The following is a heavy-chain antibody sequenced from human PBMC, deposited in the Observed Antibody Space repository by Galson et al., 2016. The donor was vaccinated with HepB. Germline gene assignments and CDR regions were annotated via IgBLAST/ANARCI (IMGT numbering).Heavy chain of an antibody. CDR1: GFIVSSNY. V-gene: IGHV3-53*01. CDR2: IYVGGST. D-gene: IGHD6-19*01. CDR3: ARDGIDVAASVSDY. Sequence: SLRLSCAASGFIVSSNYMSWVRQAPGKGLEWVSVIYVGGSTYYADSVKGRFTISRDNAKNSLVLQMNSLRGEDTAVYYCARDGIDVAASVSDYWGLGTPVTVSS. J-gene: IGHJ4*02.